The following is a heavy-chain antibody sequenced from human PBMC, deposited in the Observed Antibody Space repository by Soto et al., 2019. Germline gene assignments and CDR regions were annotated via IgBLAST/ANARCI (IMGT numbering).Heavy chain of an antibody. J-gene: IGHJ5*02. D-gene: IGHD6-13*01. CDR2: MNPNSGNT. Sequence: QVQLVQSGAEVKKPGASVKVSCKASGYTFTSYDINWVRQATGQGLEWMGWMNPNSGNTGYAQKFQGRVTMTRNTSISTAYMELSSLRSEDTAVYYCARCLSSIAAAENNWFDPWGQGTLVTVSS. V-gene: IGHV1-8*01. CDR3: ARCLSSIAAAENNWFDP. CDR1: GYTFTSYD.